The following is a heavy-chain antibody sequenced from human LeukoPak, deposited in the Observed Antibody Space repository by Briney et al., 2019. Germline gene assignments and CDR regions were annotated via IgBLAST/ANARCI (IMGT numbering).Heavy chain of an antibody. Sequence: SETLSLTCTVSGGSISSYYWSWIRQPPGKGLEWIGYIYYSGSTNYNPSLKSRVTISVDTSKNQFSLKLSSVTAADTAVYYCARGGRGYCSGGSCYFDQNWFDPWGQGTLVTVSS. CDR2: IYYSGST. V-gene: IGHV4-59*01. CDR1: GGSISSYY. CDR3: ARGGRGYCSGGSCYFDQNWFDP. D-gene: IGHD2-15*01. J-gene: IGHJ5*02.